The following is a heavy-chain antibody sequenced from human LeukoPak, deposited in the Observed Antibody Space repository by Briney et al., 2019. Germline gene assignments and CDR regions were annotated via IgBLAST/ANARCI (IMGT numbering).Heavy chain of an antibody. D-gene: IGHD1-26*01. V-gene: IGHV1-69*13. CDR1: GGTFSSYA. Sequence: GASVKVSCKASGGTFSSYAISWVRQAPGQGLEWMGGIIPTFGTANYAQKFQGRVTITADESTSTAYMELSSLRSEGTAVYYCARGPYSGSYYFTFDYWGQGTLVTVSS. CDR3: ARGPYSGSYYFTFDY. CDR2: IIPTFGTA. J-gene: IGHJ4*02.